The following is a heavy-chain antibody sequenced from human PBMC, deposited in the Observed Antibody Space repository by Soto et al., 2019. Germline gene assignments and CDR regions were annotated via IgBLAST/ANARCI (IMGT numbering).Heavy chain of an antibody. V-gene: IGHV3-23*01. CDR1: GLTFSSYA. D-gene: IGHD3-10*02. CDR2: ISGSGGST. J-gene: IGHJ5*02. Sequence: EVQLLESGGGLIQPGGSLRLSCAASGLTFSSYAMSWVRQAPGKGLEWVSDISGSGGSTYYADSVKVRFTISRDNSKNTLYLQMNSLRAEDTAVYYCAKEQLYIRGVIHNWFDPWCQGTLVTVSS. CDR3: AKEQLYIRGVIHNWFDP.